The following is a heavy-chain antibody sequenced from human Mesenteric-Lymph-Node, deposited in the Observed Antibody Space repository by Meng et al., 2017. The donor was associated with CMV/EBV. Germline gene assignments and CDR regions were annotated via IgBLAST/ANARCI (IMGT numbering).Heavy chain of an antibody. V-gene: IGHV3-66*02. J-gene: IGHJ4*02. CDR3: AKAGSYCSSTSCYLFDY. D-gene: IGHD2-2*01. Sequence: GESLKISCAASGFTVSSNYMSWVRQAPGKGLEWVSVIYSGGSTYYADSVKGRFTISRDNSKNTLYLQMNSLRAEDTAVYYCAKAGSYCSSTSCYLFDYWGQGIMVTVSS. CDR1: GFTVSSNY. CDR2: IYSGGST.